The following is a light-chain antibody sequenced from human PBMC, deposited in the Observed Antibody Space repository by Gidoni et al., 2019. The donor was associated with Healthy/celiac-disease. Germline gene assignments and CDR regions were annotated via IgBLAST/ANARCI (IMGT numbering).Light chain of an antibody. V-gene: IGKV1-13*02. Sequence: AIQLTQSPSSLSASVGDRVTITCRASQGISSALAWYQQKPGKAPKPLIYDASSLESGVPPRFSGSGSGTDFTLTISSLQPEDFATYYCQQFISYPVTFXGXTKVEIK. CDR1: QGISSA. CDR3: QQFISYPVT. CDR2: DAS. J-gene: IGKJ4*01.